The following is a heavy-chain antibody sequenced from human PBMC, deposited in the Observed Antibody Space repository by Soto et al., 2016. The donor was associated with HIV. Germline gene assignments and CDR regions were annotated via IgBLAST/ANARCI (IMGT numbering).Heavy chain of an antibody. CDR3: ARDRGYYYGSGVPKAVYYYGMDV. CDR2: INWNGGST. Sequence: VQLVESGGGVVRPGGSLRLSCAASGFTFDDYGMSWVRQAPGKGLEWVSGINWNGGSTTYADSVKGRFTISRDNAENFLYLQMNSLRAEDTALYYCARDRGYYYGSGVPKAVYYYGMDVWGQGTTVTVSS. CDR1: GFTFDDYG. V-gene: IGHV3-20*04. D-gene: IGHD3-10*01. J-gene: IGHJ6*02.